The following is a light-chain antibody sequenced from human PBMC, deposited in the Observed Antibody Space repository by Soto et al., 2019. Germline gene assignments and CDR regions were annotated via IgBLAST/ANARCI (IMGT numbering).Light chain of an antibody. J-gene: IGKJ5*01. V-gene: IGKV3-11*01. CDR1: QRVSTL. CDR3: QVRPKWPIA. Sequence: IVLTQNTGTLSLSPGDRATLSCRASQRVSTLLAWYQQKPGQAPRLLIYDASNRATGIPARFSGTGSGTDFTLTINNLEPEDFAVYYCQVRPKWPIAFGQGTRLEIK. CDR2: DAS.